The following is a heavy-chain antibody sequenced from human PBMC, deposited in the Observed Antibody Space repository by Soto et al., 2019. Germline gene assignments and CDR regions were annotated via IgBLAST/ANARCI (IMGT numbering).Heavy chain of an antibody. CDR1: GGSINSGDYY. CDR3: ARDRYYGSGTYYNFYSGMDV. D-gene: IGHD3-10*01. CDR2: IFHSGST. V-gene: IGHV4-30-4*01. Sequence: LALTCTVSGGSINSGDYYWTWVRQPPGKGLEWIGNIFHSGSTYYTPSLQSRVTISLDTSKNHFSLKLSSVTPADTAVYYCARDRYYGSGTYYNFYSGMDVWGQGTTVTVSS. J-gene: IGHJ6*02.